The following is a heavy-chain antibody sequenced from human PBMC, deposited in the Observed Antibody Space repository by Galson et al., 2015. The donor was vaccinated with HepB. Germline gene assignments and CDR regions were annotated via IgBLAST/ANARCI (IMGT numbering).Heavy chain of an antibody. Sequence: SLRLYCAASGFTVNNNYMTWVRQAPGKGLEWVSVIHSGGSIFYADSVKGRFTISRDNSKNTLYLQMNSLRADDTAMYYCARNPPYCPRAICYAGLAVDWGQGTLVIVSS. J-gene: IGHJ4*02. D-gene: IGHD2-21*01. CDR3: ARNPPYCPRAICYAGLAVD. CDR2: IHSGGSI. V-gene: IGHV3-53*01. CDR1: GFTVNNNY.